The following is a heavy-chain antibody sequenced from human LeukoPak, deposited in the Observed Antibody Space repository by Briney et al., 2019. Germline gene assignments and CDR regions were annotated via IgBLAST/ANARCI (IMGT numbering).Heavy chain of an antibody. CDR3: ARDGWAGWFDP. CDR2: ISAYNGNT. J-gene: IGHJ5*02. V-gene: IGHV1-18*04. CDR1: GYTFTSYY. D-gene: IGHD3-10*01. Sequence: GASVKVSCKASGYTFTSYYMHWVRQAPGQGLEWMGWISAYNGNTNYAQKLQSRVTMTTDTSTSTAYMELRSLRSDDTAVYYCARDGWAGWFDPWGQGTLVTVSS.